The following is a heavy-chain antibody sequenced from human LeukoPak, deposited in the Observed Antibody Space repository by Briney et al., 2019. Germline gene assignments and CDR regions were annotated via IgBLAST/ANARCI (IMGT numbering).Heavy chain of an antibody. CDR3: AKGLLNYGDYGIDAFDI. D-gene: IGHD4-17*01. Sequence: PGGSLRLSCAASGFTFSSYAMSWVRQAPGKGLEWVSAISGSGGSTYYADSVKGRFTVSRDNSKSTLYLQMNSLRAEDTAVYYCAKGLLNYGDYGIDAFDIWGQGTMVTVSS. CDR2: ISGSGGST. J-gene: IGHJ3*02. V-gene: IGHV3-23*01. CDR1: GFTFSSYA.